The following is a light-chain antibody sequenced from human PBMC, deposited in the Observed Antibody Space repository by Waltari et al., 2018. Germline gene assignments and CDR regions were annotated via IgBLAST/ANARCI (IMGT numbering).Light chain of an antibody. Sequence: EIVMTQSPATLSVSPGERATLSCRASQSVSSNLVWYQQKFGQAPRLLISGASTRATGIPARFSGSGSGTEFTLTISSLQSEDFAVYYCQQYNNWPRTFGQGTKVEIK. CDR2: GAS. V-gene: IGKV3-15*01. CDR3: QQYNNWPRT. J-gene: IGKJ1*01. CDR1: QSVSSN.